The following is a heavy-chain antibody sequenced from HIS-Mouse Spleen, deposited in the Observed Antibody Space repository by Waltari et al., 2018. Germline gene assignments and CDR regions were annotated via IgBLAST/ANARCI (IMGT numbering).Heavy chain of an antibody. CDR1: GGPISSCSYD. CDR3: AREIPYSSSWYDWYFDL. J-gene: IGHJ2*01. CDR2: IYYSGST. V-gene: IGHV4-39*07. Sequence: QLQLQESGPGLVKPSETLSPTGTVSGGPISSCSYDLGWIRQPPGKGLEWIGSIYYSGSTYYNPSLKSRVTISVDTSKNQFSLKLSSVTAADTAVYYCAREIPYSSSWYDWYFDLWGRDTLVTVSS. D-gene: IGHD6-13*01.